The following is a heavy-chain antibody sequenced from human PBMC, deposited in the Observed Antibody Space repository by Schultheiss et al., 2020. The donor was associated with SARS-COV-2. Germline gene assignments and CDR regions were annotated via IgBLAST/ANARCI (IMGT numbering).Heavy chain of an antibody. CDR3: ARDRRLVREQQLDY. J-gene: IGHJ4*02. V-gene: IGHV3-48*02. D-gene: IGHD6-13*01. CDR1: GFTFTSYS. CDR2: ITTSSSNI. Sequence: GGSLRLSCAASGFTFTSYSMNWVRQAPGKGLEWISYITTSSSNIHYADSVNGRFTISRDNAKNSLYLQMNSLRDEDTAVYYCARDRRLVREQQLDYWGQGTLVTVSS.